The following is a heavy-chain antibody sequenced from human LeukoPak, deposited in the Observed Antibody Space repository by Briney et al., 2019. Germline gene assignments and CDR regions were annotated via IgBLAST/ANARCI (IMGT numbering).Heavy chain of an antibody. CDR3: ASHYYGSGKSADY. V-gene: IGHV3-7*01. J-gene: IGHJ4*02. Sequence: GGSLRLSCAASGFTFSSYGMSWVRQAPGKGLEWVANIKQDGSEKYYVDSVKGRFTISRDNAKNSLYLQMNSLRAEDTAVYYCASHYYGSGKSADYWGQGTLVTVSS. CDR1: GFTFSSYG. CDR2: IKQDGSEK. D-gene: IGHD3-10*01.